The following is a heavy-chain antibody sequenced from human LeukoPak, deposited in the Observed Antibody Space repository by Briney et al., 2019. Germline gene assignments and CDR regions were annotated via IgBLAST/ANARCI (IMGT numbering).Heavy chain of an antibody. CDR1: GFSVSTKY. D-gene: IGHD3-10*01. V-gene: IGHV3-53*01. Sequence: GGSLRLSCAASGFSVSTKYMNWVRQAPGKGLEWLSILYSGSDTYYANSVKGRFTISRDSSKNILFLQMNDLRAEDTAVYYCARVGDHFHWYLDLWGRGTLVTVST. J-gene: IGHJ2*01. CDR3: ARVGDHFHWYLDL. CDR2: LYSGSDT.